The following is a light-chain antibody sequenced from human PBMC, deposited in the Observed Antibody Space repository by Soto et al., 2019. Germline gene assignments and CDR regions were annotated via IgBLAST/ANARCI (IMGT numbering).Light chain of an antibody. V-gene: IGLV2-8*01. CDR3: SSCAGSKTPYV. CDR2: EVS. CDR1: SSDVGGCKF. J-gene: IGLJ1*01. Sequence: QSALTQPPSASGSPGQSVTISCTGTSSDVGGCKFVSWYHQYPGKAPKLIIYEVSKRPSGVPDRLSGSKSGNTASLTVSGLRAEDEAYYYCSSCAGSKTPYVFGTGTKLTVL.